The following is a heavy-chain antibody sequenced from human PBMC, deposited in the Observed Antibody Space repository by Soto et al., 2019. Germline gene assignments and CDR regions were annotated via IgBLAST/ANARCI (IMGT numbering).Heavy chain of an antibody. CDR2: ISYDGSNK. J-gene: IGHJ4*02. V-gene: IGHV3-30*18. Sequence: LRXSWAASGFAFSSCRLHWVRQAPGKALEWVAVISYDGSNKYYADSVKGRFTISRDNSKNTLYLQMNSLRAEDTAVYYCAKEAWGYGSGSYSYYFDYWGQGTLVTVSS. CDR3: AKEAWGYGSGSYSYYFDY. CDR1: GFAFSSCR. D-gene: IGHD3-10*01.